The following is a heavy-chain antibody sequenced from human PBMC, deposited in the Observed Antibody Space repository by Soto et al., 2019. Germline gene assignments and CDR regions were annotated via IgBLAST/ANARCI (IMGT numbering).Heavy chain of an antibody. Sequence: SETLSLTCAVYGGSFSGCYWSWIRQPPGKGLEWIGYIYYSGITNYNPSLKSRATISVDTSKNQFSLKLTSVTAADTAMYYCARHVGSSTSLDQYYYYYMDVWGKGTTVTVSS. D-gene: IGHD2-2*01. CDR3: ARHVGSSTSLDQYYYYYMDV. CDR1: GGSFSGCY. J-gene: IGHJ6*03. CDR2: IYYSGIT. V-gene: IGHV4-59*01.